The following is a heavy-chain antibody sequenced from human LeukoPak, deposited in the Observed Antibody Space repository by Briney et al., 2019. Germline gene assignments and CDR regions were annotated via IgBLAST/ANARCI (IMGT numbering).Heavy chain of an antibody. CDR3: AREVYSSGWYESSGYYYYMDV. CDR1: GGSISSYY. V-gene: IGHV4-4*07. Sequence: SETLSLTCTVSGGSISSYYWSWIRQPAGKGLEWIGRIYTSGSTNYNPSLKSRVTMSVDTSKNQFSLKLSSVTAADTAVYYCAREVYSSGWYESSGYYYYMDVWGKGTTVTVSS. CDR2: IYTSGST. J-gene: IGHJ6*03. D-gene: IGHD6-19*01.